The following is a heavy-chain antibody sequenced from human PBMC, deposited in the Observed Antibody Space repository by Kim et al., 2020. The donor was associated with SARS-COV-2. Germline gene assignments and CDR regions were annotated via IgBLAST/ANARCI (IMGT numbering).Heavy chain of an antibody. J-gene: IGHJ6*02. CDR2: IYYSGST. CDR3: ARQYWNYVMYGMDV. V-gene: IGHV4-39*01. Sequence: SETLSLTCIVSGGSISSSSYYWGWIRQPPGKGLEWIGSIYYSGSTYYNPSLKSRVTISVDTSKNQFSLKLSSVTAADTAVYYCARQYWNYVMYGMDVWGQGTTVTVSS. D-gene: IGHD1-7*01. CDR1: GGSISSSSYY.